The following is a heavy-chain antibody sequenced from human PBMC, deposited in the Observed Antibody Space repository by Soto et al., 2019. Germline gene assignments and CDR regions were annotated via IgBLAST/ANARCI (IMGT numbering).Heavy chain of an antibody. CDR2: FDPEDGET. CDR3: ATVYYDSSGYYHPFDY. CDR1: GYTLTELS. V-gene: IGHV1-24*01. J-gene: IGHJ4*02. Sequence: ASVKVSCKVSGYTLTELSMHWVRQAPGKGLEWMGGFDPEDGETIYAQKFQGRVTMTEDTSTDTAYMELSSLRSEDTAVYYCATVYYDSSGYYHPFDYWGQGTLVTVSS. D-gene: IGHD3-22*01.